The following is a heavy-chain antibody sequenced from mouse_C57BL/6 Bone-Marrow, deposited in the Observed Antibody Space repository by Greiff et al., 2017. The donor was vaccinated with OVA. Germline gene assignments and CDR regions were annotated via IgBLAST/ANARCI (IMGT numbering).Heavy chain of an antibody. J-gene: IGHJ3*01. CDR1: GFTFSSYG. V-gene: IGHV5-6*01. D-gene: IGHD2-2*01. Sequence: EVQVVESGGDLVKPGGSLKLSCAASGFTFSSYGMSWVRQTPDKRLEWVATISSGGSYTYYPDSVKGRFTISRDNAKNTLYLQMSSLKSEDTAMYYCARQRVTRFAYWGQGTLVTVSA. CDR2: ISSGGSYT. CDR3: ARQRVTRFAY.